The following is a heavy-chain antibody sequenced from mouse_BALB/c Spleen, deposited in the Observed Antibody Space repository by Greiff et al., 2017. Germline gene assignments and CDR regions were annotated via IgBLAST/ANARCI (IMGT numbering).Heavy chain of an antibody. J-gene: IGHJ2*01. V-gene: IGHV14-4*02. D-gene: IGHD2-3*01. CDR2: IDPENGDT. Sequence: VQLKESGAELVRSGASVKLSCTASGFNIKDYYLHWVKQRPEQGLEWIGWIDPENGDTEYAPKFQGKATMTADTSSNTAYLQLSSLTSEDTAVYYCKGWGIRRGGGQGTTLTVSS. CDR3: KGWGIRRG. CDR1: GFNIKDYY.